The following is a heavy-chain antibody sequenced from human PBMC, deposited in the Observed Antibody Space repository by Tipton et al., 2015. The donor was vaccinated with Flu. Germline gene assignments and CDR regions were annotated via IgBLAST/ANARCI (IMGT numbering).Heavy chain of an antibody. D-gene: IGHD3-16*01. J-gene: IGHJ6*03. CDR1: GGSISSYY. CDR3: ARVLGFTGYMDV. CDR2: IYTSGST. V-gene: IGHV4-4*07. Sequence: LRLSCTVSGGSISSYYWSWIRQPAGKGLEWIGRIYTSGSTNYNPSLKSRVTMSVDTSKNQFSLKLSSVTAADTAVYYCARVLGFTGYMDVWGKGATVTVSS.